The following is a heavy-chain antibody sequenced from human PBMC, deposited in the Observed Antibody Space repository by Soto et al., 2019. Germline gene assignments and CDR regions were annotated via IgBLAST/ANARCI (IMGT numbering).Heavy chain of an antibody. CDR2: INPSGGSA. CDR1: GYSFISYY. CDR3: ARDQEGYYFDY. J-gene: IGHJ4*02. V-gene: IGHV1-46*03. Sequence: ASVEVSCKASGYSFISYYMHWVRQAPGQGLEWLGVINPSGGSATYAQKFQGRLTMTRDTSTSTFYMELSSLRSEDTAVYYCARDQEGYYFDYWGQGTLVTVSS.